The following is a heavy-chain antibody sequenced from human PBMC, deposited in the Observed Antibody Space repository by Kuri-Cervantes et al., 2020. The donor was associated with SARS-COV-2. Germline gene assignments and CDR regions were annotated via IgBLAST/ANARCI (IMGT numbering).Heavy chain of an antibody. V-gene: IGHV3-30-3*01. CDR3: ARNDFWSGYYSDY. CDR1: GFTFSSYA. D-gene: IGHD3-3*01. Sequence: GESLKISCAASGFTFSSYAMHWVRQAPGKGLEWVAVISYDGSNKYYADSVKGRFTISRDNAKNSLYLQMNSLRAEDTAVYYCARNDFWSGYYSDYWGQGTLVTVSS. CDR2: ISYDGSNK. J-gene: IGHJ4*02.